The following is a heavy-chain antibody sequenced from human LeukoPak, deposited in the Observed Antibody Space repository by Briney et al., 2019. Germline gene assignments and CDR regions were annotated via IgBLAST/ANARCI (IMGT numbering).Heavy chain of an antibody. D-gene: IGHD6-19*01. Sequence: GYLRLSCAASGFTFSSHTMNWVRQAPGQGLEWVSSISRSSDYIYYADSVKGRFTISRDNPKNSLYLQMNNLRVEDTAVFYCARETGSGWAFDYWGQGILVTVSS. CDR1: GFTFSSHT. CDR3: ARETGSGWAFDY. V-gene: IGHV3-21*06. CDR2: ISRSSDYI. J-gene: IGHJ4*02.